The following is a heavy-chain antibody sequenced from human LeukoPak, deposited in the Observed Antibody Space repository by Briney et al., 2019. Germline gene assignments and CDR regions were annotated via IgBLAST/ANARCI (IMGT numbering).Heavy chain of an antibody. D-gene: IGHD3-10*01. CDR3: ARDDSGS. CDR1: GGSISSGSYY. Sequence: SETLSLTCAVSGGSISSGSYYWSWIRQPAGKGLEWIGRIYTSGSTNYNPSLKSRVTISVDTSKNQFSLKLSSVTAADTAVDYCARDDSGSWGQGTLVTISS. J-gene: IGHJ4*02. V-gene: IGHV4-61*02. CDR2: IYTSGST.